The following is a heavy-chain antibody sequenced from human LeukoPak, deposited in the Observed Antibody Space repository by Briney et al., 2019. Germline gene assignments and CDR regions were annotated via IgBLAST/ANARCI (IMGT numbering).Heavy chain of an antibody. Sequence: SETLSLTCTVSGDSIGRYYWSWIRQPLGKGLEWIGYIYYSGSTNTNPSLKSRVTISADTSKNQFSLKLRSVTAADTAVYYCARGLYGAAAGTHWGQGTQVTVSS. CDR1: GDSIGRYY. V-gene: IGHV4-59*01. CDR2: IYYSGST. D-gene: IGHD6-13*01. CDR3: ARGLYGAAAGTH. J-gene: IGHJ1*01.